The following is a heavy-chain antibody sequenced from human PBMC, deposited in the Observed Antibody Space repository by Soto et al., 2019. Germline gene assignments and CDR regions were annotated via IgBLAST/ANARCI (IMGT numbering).Heavy chain of an antibody. Sequence: SETQSLTCTVSGGTINNNCWRRIRQPQGKGLEWIGAIYYSGSTYYNPSLKSRVTISVDTSKNQFSLKLNSVTAADTAVYYCASRHSSPYFDYWGQGTLVTVSS. CDR3: ASRHSSPYFDY. D-gene: IGHD6-13*01. CDR1: GGTINNNC. J-gene: IGHJ4*02. CDR2: IYYSGST. V-gene: IGHV4-30-4*08.